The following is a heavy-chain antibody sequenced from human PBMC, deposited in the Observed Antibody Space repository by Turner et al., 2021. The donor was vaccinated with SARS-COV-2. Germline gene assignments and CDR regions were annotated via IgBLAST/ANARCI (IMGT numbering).Heavy chain of an antibody. J-gene: IGHJ3*02. CDR1: GDSISSDY. CDR3: ARHYGSGLDI. D-gene: IGHD3-10*01. CDR2: IDPTSST. Sequence: QVPLQESGPGLVKPSETIFLTCTVSGDSISSDYWSWIRQPAWTGLDWIGRIDPTSSTNYNPSLKRRFTMSVDTSKNQFSLRLTSVTSADTAVYYCARHYGSGLDIWGQGTMVTVSS. V-gene: IGHV4-4*07.